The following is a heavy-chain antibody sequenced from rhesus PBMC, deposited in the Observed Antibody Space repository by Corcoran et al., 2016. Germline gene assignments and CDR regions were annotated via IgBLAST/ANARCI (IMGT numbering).Heavy chain of an antibody. Sequence: EVQLVESGGGLVQPGGSLRLSCAASGFTFGDYGMHWVRKGPGKEVEEVSPISTPSNTVYYADAVKGRFTVPRDNAKDSLSLQMSSLEAEDTAVYYCTNYGSSPRNYWGQGVLVTVSS. J-gene: IGHJ4*01. CDR1: GFTFGDYG. CDR2: ISTPSNTV. D-gene: IGHD4-29*01. CDR3: TNYGSSPRNY. V-gene: IGHV3-183*02.